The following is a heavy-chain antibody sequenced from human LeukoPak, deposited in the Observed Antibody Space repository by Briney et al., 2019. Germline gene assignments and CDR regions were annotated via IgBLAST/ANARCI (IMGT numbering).Heavy chain of an antibody. CDR1: GFTFSSYA. Sequence: GGSLRLSCAASGFTFSSYAMSWVRQAPGKGLEWVSAISGSGGSTYYADSVKGRFTISRDNSKNTLYLQMNSLRAEDTAVYYCAKVIGYSSGWPTNYYYYGMDVWGQGTTVTVSS. CDR3: AKVIGYSSGWPTNYYYYGMDV. J-gene: IGHJ6*02. CDR2: ISGSGGST. V-gene: IGHV3-23*01. D-gene: IGHD6-19*01.